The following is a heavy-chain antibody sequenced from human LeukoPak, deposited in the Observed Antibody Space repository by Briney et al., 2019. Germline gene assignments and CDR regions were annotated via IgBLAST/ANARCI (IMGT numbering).Heavy chain of an antibody. Sequence: ASVKVSCKASGYTFTSYGISWVRQAPGQGLEWMGWISAYNGNTNYAQKLQGRVTMTTDTSTSTAYMELSSLRSEDTAVYYCARDLYYYDSSGGNWFDPWGQGTLVTVSS. D-gene: IGHD3-22*01. V-gene: IGHV1-18*01. CDR1: GYTFTSYG. CDR3: ARDLYYYDSSGGNWFDP. J-gene: IGHJ5*02. CDR2: ISAYNGNT.